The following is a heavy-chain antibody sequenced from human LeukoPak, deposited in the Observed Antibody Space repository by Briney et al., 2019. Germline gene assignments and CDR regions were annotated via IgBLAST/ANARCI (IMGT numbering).Heavy chain of an antibody. D-gene: IGHD6-19*01. Sequence: GGSLRLSCAASGFTFSSYGMHWVRQAPGKGLEWVAVISYDGSNKYYADSVKGRFTISRDNSKNTLYLQMNSLRAEDTAVYYCAKDWAVVGSDAFDIWGQGTMVTVSS. CDR1: GFTFSSYG. J-gene: IGHJ3*02. V-gene: IGHV3-30*18. CDR3: AKDWAVVGSDAFDI. CDR2: ISYDGSNK.